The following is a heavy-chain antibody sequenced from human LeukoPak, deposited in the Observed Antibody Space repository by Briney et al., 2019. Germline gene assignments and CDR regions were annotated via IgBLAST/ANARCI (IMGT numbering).Heavy chain of an antibody. CDR1: GYTPTELS. V-gene: IGHV1-24*01. CDR3: ATDYGSGNHFDY. CDR2: FDPEDGET. J-gene: IGHJ4*02. D-gene: IGHD3-10*01. Sequence: ASVKVSCKVSGYTPTELSMHWVRQAPGKGLEWMGGFDPEDGETIYAQKFQGRVTMTEDTSTDTAYMELSSLRSEDTAVYYCATDYGSGNHFDYWGQGTLVTVSS.